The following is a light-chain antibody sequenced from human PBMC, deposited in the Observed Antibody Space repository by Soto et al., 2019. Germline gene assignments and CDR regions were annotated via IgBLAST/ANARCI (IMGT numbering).Light chain of an antibody. Sequence: EIVLPHDTNTLSLSSGERNTLTCMASQSVSSSYLAWYQQKPGQAPRLLIYGASSRATGIPDRFSGSGSGTEFTLAIRVLQPDDFTTYYCQLHGGYSEGFCEGTKVDIK. CDR2: GAS. V-gene: IGKV3-20*01. CDR1: QSVSSSY. CDR3: QLHGGYSEG. J-gene: IGKJ1*01.